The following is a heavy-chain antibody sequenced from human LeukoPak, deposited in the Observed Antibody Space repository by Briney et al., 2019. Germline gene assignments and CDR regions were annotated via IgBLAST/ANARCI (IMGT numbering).Heavy chain of an antibody. CDR2: IKSKADGGIT. D-gene: IGHD3-9*01. V-gene: IGHV3-15*01. CDR1: GFPFTNAW. Sequence: PGGSLRLSCAAAGFPFTNAWMTWVRQAPGKGLEWVGRIKSKADGGITEYAAPVKGRFTISRDDSKNTLYLQLNSLKTEDTAVYYCTRDPPGSPHFDWLAAWGQGTLVTVSS. J-gene: IGHJ5*02. CDR3: TRDPPGSPHFDWLAA.